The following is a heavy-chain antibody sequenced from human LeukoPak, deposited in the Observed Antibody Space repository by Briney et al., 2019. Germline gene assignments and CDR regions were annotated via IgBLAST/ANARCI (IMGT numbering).Heavy chain of an antibody. V-gene: IGHV4-59*01. Sequence: PSETLYLTCTVSGGSISSYYWSRIRQPPGKGLEWIGYIYYSGSTNYNPSLKSRVTISVDTSKNQFSLKLSSVTAADTAVYYCARSLPNTSSLHYWGQGTLVTVSS. CDR2: IYYSGST. CDR1: GGSISSYY. CDR3: ARSLPNTSSLHY. J-gene: IGHJ4*02. D-gene: IGHD6-13*01.